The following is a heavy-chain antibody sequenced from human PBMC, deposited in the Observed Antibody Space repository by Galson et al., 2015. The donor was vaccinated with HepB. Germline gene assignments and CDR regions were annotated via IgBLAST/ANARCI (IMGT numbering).Heavy chain of an antibody. D-gene: IGHD6-6*01. CDR2: ISSSSSYI. J-gene: IGHJ3*02. V-gene: IGHV3-21*01. CDR3: ARDQWDSSSSGAFDI. Sequence: SLRLSCAASGFTFSSYSMNWVRQAPGKGLEWVSSISSSSSYIYYEDSVKGRFTISRDNAKNSLYLQMSSLRAEDTAVYYCARDQWDSSSSGAFDIWGQGTMVTVSS. CDR1: GFTFSSYS.